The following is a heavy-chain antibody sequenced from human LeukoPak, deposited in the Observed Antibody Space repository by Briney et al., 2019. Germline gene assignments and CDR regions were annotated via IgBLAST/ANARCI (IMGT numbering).Heavy chain of an antibody. J-gene: IGHJ5*02. V-gene: IGHV5-51*01. CDR3: ASGYYYGSSGHESLTT. Sequence: GESLKISCKGSGYSFTSYWIGWVRQMPGKGLEWMGIIYPGDSDTRYSPSFQGQVTISADKSISTAYLQWSSLKASDTAMYYCASGYYYGSSGHESLTTWGQGTLVTVSS. CDR2: IYPGDSDT. CDR1: GYSFTSYW. D-gene: IGHD3-22*01.